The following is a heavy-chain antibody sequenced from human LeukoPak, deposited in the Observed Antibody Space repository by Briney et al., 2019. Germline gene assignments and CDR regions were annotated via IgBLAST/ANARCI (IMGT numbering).Heavy chain of an antibody. CDR1: GFTATTNY. CDR3: ARVFYSNYQSYYYGMDV. Sequence: GGSLRLSCAGSGFTATTNYMSWVRQAPGKGLEWVSVIYSSGSTSYADSVKGRFTISRDNAKNSLYLQMNSLRAEDTAVYYCARVFYSNYQSYYYGMDVWGQGTTVTVSS. D-gene: IGHD4-11*01. J-gene: IGHJ6*02. V-gene: IGHV3-53*01. CDR2: IYSSGST.